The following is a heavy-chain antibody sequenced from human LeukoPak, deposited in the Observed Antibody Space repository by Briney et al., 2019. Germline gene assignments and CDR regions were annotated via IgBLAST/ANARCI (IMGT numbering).Heavy chain of an antibody. Sequence: SETLSLTCAVYGGSFSGYYWTWIRQPPGKGLEWIGQINHSRSTHYNPSLKSRVTISVDTSKNQFSLKLSSVTAADTAVYYCARVPKYFDLWGRGTLVTVSS. J-gene: IGHJ2*01. CDR2: INHSRST. V-gene: IGHV4-34*01. CDR3: ARVPKYFDL. CDR1: GGSFSGYY.